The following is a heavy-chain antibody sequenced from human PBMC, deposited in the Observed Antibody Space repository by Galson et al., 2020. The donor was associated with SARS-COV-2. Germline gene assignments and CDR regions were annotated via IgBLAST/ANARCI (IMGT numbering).Heavy chain of an antibody. Sequence: GGSLRLSCAASGFTFSDHYMDWVRQAPGKGLEWVGRTRNKANSYTTEYAASVKGRFTISRDDSKNSLYLQMTSLKTEDTAVYYCACMVQGVHYAFAIWGQGTMVTVSS. J-gene: IGHJ3*02. CDR2: TRNKANSYTT. D-gene: IGHD3-10*01. CDR1: GFTFSDHY. CDR3: ACMVQGVHYAFAI. V-gene: IGHV3-72*01.